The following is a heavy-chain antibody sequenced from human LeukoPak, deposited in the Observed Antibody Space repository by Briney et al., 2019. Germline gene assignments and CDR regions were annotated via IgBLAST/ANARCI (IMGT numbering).Heavy chain of an antibody. J-gene: IGHJ4*02. Sequence: ASVKVSCKASGYTFTGYYMHWVRQAPGQGLEWMGWINPNSGGTNYAQKFQGRVTMTRDTSISTAYMELSRLRSDDTAVYYCAREISTYYYGSGSYYDYWGQGTLVTVSS. CDR3: AREISTYYYGSGSYYDY. D-gene: IGHD3-10*01. CDR1: GYTFTGYY. CDR2: INPNSGGT. V-gene: IGHV1-2*02.